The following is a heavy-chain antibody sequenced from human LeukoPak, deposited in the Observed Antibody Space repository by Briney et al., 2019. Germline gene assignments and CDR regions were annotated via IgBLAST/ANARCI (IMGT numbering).Heavy chain of an antibody. D-gene: IGHD5-24*01. Sequence: GESLKISCKGSGYSFTSYWIGWVRQMPGKGLEWMRIIYPGDSDTRYSPSFQGQVTTSVDKSISTVYLQWSSLKASDTAMYYCARVIRYGYNYLDAFDIWGQGTMVTVSS. CDR3: ARVIRYGYNYLDAFDI. CDR1: GYSFTSYW. J-gene: IGHJ3*02. CDR2: IYPGDSDT. V-gene: IGHV5-51*01.